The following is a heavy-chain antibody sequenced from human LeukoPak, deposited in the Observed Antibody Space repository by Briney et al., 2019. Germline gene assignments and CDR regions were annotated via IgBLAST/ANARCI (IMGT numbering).Heavy chain of an antibody. CDR1: GFTFSTYA. Sequence: GGSLRLSCAASGFTFSTYAIHWVRQAPGKGLEYVSAISSDGDSTYYANSVKGRFTISRDNSKNTLYLQMGSLRAEDMAVYYCARSEQQDFGDYEFDYRGQGTLVTVSS. D-gene: IGHD4-17*01. J-gene: IGHJ4*02. CDR2: ISSDGDST. CDR3: ARSEQQDFGDYEFDY. V-gene: IGHV3-64*01.